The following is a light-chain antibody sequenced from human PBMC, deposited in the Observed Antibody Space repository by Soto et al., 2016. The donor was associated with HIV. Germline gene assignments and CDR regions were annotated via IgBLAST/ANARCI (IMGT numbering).Light chain of an antibody. J-gene: IGLJ2*01. CDR3: QAWDSSTDVI. V-gene: IGLV3-1*01. CDR1: KLGDKY. CDR2: QNN. Sequence: SYELTQPPSVSVSPGQTASITCSGDKLGDKYICWYQQKPGQSPVLVICQNNKRPSGIPERFSGSNSGNTATLTISGTQAMDEADYYCQAWDSSTDVIFGGGTKVTVL.